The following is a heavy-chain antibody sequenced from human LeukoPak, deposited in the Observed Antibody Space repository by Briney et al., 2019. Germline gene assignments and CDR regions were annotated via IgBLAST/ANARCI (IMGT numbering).Heavy chain of an antibody. D-gene: IGHD2-2*01. V-gene: IGHV3-30*02. CDR3: ARAPLHLAMYHYFDY. Sequence: GGSLRLSCAASGFTFSSYGMHWVRQAPGKGLEWVAFIRYDGSNKYYADSVKGRFTISRDNAKKSLYLQMNSLRAEDTAAYYCARAPLHLAMYHYFDYWGQGTLVTVSS. CDR2: IRYDGSNK. CDR1: GFTFSSYG. J-gene: IGHJ4*02.